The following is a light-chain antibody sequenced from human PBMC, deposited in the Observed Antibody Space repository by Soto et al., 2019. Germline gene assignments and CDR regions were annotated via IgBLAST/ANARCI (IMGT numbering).Light chain of an antibody. Sequence: DIQMTQSPSTLSASVGDRVTITCRASQSIRRWMAWYQQKPGKAPKLLIYDASSLESGVPSRFSGSGSGTEFALTISSLQPDDFATYCCQQYTSYSPYTFGQGTKREIK. CDR2: DAS. V-gene: IGKV1-5*01. CDR3: QQYTSYSPYT. CDR1: QSIRRW. J-gene: IGKJ2*01.